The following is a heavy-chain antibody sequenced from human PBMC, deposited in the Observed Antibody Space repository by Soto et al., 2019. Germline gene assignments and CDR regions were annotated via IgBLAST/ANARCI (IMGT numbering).Heavy chain of an antibody. Sequence: PSQTLCPFCAISGDSVFINSAAWNWIRQSPSGGVEWLGRTYYRSKWYNEYAVSVKSLITIKPDTYKNQFSLQLNSVTPEDTAVYYCERSNVVNDAFDIWGRGKMITV. D-gene: IGHD2-21*01. CDR2: TYYRSKWYN. V-gene: IGHV6-1*01. CDR3: ERSNVVNDAFDI. CDR1: GDSVFINSAA. J-gene: IGHJ3*02.